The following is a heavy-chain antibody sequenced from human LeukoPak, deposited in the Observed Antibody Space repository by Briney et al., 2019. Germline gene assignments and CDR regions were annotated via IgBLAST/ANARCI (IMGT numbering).Heavy chain of an antibody. D-gene: IGHD6-13*01. Sequence: ASVKVSCKASGGTFSSYAISWVRQAPGQGLEWMGGIIPIFGTANYAQEFQGRVTITTDESTSTAYMELSSLRSEDTAVYCCARGGMSAAPEDYWGQGTLVTVSS. CDR1: GGTFSSYA. CDR3: ARGGMSAAPEDY. J-gene: IGHJ4*02. CDR2: IIPIFGTA. V-gene: IGHV1-69*05.